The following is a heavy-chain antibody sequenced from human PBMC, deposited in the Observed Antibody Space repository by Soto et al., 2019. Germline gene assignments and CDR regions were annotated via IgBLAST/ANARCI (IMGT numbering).Heavy chain of an antibody. J-gene: IGHJ6*02. D-gene: IGHD3-3*01. CDR2: INHRGST. CDR3: ARNPPNDDFWSGPTPLYYYGMDV. V-gene: IGHV4-34*01. Sequence: SETLSLTCAVYGGSFSGYYWSWIRQPPGKGLEWIGEINHRGSTNYNPSLKGRVTISVDTSKNQFSLKLSSVTAADTAVYYCARNPPNDDFWSGPTPLYYYGMDVWGQGTTVTVSS. CDR1: GGSFSGYY.